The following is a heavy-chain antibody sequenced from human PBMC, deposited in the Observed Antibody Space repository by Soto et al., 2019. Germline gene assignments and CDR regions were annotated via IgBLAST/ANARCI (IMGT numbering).Heavy chain of an antibody. CDR3: ARGKYSSSWPGGYYYYYGMDV. V-gene: IGHV4-34*01. J-gene: IGHJ6*02. Sequence: SETLSLTCAVYGGSFSGYYWSWIRQPPGKGLEWIGEINHSGSTNYNPSLKSRVTISVDTSKNQFSLKLSSVTAADTAVYYCARGKYSSSWPGGYYYYYGMDVWGQGTTVTVSS. CDR1: GGSFSGYY. CDR2: INHSGST. D-gene: IGHD6-13*01.